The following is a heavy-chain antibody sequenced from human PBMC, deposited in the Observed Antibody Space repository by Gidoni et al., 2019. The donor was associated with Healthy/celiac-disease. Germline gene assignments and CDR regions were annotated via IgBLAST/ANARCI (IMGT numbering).Heavy chain of an antibody. D-gene: IGHD3-3*01. V-gene: IGHV3-30*18. CDR1: GFTFSSDG. CDR3: AKDGESAEPNPGY. J-gene: IGHJ4*02. Sequence: QVQLVESGGGVVQPGRSLRLSCAAPGFTFSSDGMHWVRQAPGKGLGWLAVISYDGSNKYYADSVKGRFTISRDKSKNTLYLQMNSLRAEDTAVYYCAKDGESAEPNPGYWGQGTLVTVSS. CDR2: ISYDGSNK.